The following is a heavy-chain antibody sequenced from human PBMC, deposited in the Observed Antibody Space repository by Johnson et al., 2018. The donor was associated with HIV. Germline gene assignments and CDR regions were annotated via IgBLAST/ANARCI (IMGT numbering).Heavy chain of an antibody. D-gene: IGHD5-18*01. V-gene: IGHV3-30*03. CDR2: YDGNNK. J-gene: IGHJ3*02. CDR3: ARGRGYSYGAHAFDI. Sequence: YDGNNKQYVDSVKGRSPISRDTSKNTLYLQMNSLRAQATAVYYCARGRGYSYGAHAFDIWGQGTMVTVSS.